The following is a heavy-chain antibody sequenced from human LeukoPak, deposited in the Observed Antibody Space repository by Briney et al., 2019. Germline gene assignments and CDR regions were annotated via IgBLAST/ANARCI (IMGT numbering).Heavy chain of an antibody. CDR1: GYTFTGYY. V-gene: IGHV1-2*06. J-gene: IGHJ5*02. D-gene: IGHD2-15*01. Sequence: ASVKVSCKASGYTFTGYYLHWVRQAPGQGLEWMGRINPDSGGTNYAQKFQGRVTMTRDTSISTAYMELNRLTSDDTAVYYCARACSGGSCYSDKWLDPWGQGTLVTVSS. CDR2: INPDSGGT. CDR3: ARACSGGSCYSDKWLDP.